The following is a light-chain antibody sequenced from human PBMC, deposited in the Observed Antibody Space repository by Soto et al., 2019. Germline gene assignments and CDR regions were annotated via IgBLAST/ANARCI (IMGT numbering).Light chain of an antibody. V-gene: IGLV2-23*02. CDR1: SSDVGSYNL. CDR2: EVN. Sequence: QSALTQPASVSGSPGQSITISCTGTSSDVGSYNLVSWYQQRPGKAPILIIYEVNERPSGISNRFSGSKSGNTASLTISGLQGDDEADYYCCSYAGSSIFVFGGGTKLTVL. CDR3: CSYAGSSIFV. J-gene: IGLJ2*01.